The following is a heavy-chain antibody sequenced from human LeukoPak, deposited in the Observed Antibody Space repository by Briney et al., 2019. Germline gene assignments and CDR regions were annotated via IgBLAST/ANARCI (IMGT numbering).Heavy chain of an antibody. D-gene: IGHD3-22*01. J-gene: IGHJ4*02. Sequence: ASVKVSCKACGYTFTGYYMHWVRQAPGQGLEWMGWINPNSGGTNYAQKFQGRVTMTRDTSISTAYMELSRLRSDDTAVYYCARGGAYYYDSSGYFRQFDYWGQGTLVTVSS. CDR3: ARGGAYYYDSSGYFRQFDY. CDR1: GYTFTGYY. V-gene: IGHV1-2*02. CDR2: INPNSGGT.